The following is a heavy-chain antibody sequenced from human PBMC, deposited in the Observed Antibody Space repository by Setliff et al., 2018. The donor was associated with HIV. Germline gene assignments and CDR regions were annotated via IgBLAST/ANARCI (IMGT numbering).Heavy chain of an antibody. Sequence: GGSLRLSCATSGFTFDSYSIIWVRQAPGKGLEWVSYISGLGGGTIYYADSVKGRFTISRDNSKNTLYLQMNSLRAEDTALYYCARYCSGGSCYSDDAFDIWGQGTMVTVSS. CDR2: ISGLGGGTI. V-gene: IGHV3-48*01. CDR1: GFTFDSYS. CDR3: ARYCSGGSCYSDDAFDI. J-gene: IGHJ3*02. D-gene: IGHD2-15*01.